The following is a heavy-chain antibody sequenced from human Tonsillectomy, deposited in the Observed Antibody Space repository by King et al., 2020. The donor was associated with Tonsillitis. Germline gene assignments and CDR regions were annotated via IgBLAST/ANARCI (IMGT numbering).Heavy chain of an antibody. CDR2: ISSISSYI. J-gene: IGHJ6*02. V-gene: IGHV3-21*01. CDR1: GFTFSRYS. CDR3: ARKYYYDSSGYRDDNYGMDV. Sequence: VQLVESGGGLVKPGGSLRLSCAASGFTFSRYSMNWVRQAPGKGLEWGSSISSISSYIYTADSVKGRFTISRDNAKNSLYLQMNSLRAEDTAVYYCARKYYYDSSGYRDDNYGMDVWGQGTTVTVSS. D-gene: IGHD3-22*01.